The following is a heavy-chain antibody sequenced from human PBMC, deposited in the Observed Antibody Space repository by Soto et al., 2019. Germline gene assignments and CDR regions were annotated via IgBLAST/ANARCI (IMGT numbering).Heavy chain of an antibody. J-gene: IGHJ4*02. Sequence: GGSLRLSCAASGFTFSSYGMHWVRQAPGKGLEWVAVISYDGSNKYYADSVKGRFTISRDNAQNSLFLQMNTLRPEDTAMYYCARVAYWGPATQVTVSS. CDR1: GFTFSSYG. CDR2: ISYDGSNK. V-gene: IGHV3-30*03. CDR3: ARVAY.